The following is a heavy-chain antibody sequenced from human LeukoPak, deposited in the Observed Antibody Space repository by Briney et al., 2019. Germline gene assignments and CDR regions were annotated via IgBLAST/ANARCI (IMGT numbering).Heavy chain of an antibody. Sequence: SVKVSCKASGGTFSSYAISWVRQAPGQGLEWMGGIIPIFGTANYAQKFQGRVTITTDESTSTAYMELSSLRSEDTAVYYCAQLVEMATKSFDYWGQGTLVTVSS. V-gene: IGHV1-69*05. CDR1: GGTFSSYA. CDR3: AQLVEMATKSFDY. D-gene: IGHD5-24*01. J-gene: IGHJ4*02. CDR2: IIPIFGTA.